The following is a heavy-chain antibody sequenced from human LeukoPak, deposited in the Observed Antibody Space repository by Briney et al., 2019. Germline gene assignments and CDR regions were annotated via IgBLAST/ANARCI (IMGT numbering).Heavy chain of an antibody. CDR2: INWNGGSA. CDR3: ARDDSSITGTKRH. CDR1: GFTFDKYG. Sequence: GGSLRLSCAASGFTFDKYGMSWVRQAPGKGLEWVSGINWNGGSAGYADSVKGRFTISRDNAKNSLYLQMNGLRAEDTALYYCARDDSSITGTKRHWGQGTLVTVSS. V-gene: IGHV3-20*04. D-gene: IGHD1-7*01. J-gene: IGHJ4*02.